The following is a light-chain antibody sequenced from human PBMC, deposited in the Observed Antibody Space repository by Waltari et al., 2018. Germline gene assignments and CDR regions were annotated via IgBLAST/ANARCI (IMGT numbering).Light chain of an antibody. V-gene: IGLV2-18*01. J-gene: IGLJ2*01. CDR2: DVT. CDR1: SSDVDIYHS. CDR3: SLYTTDRTGV. Sequence: QSALTQPPPVSGPPGQSVSISFTGPSSDVDIYHSVSCYQQPPGTAPNLIIYDVTNRPSGVPDRFSGCKTGSTASLAMSGLQAEDEADYYCSLYTTDRTGVFGGVTRLTVL.